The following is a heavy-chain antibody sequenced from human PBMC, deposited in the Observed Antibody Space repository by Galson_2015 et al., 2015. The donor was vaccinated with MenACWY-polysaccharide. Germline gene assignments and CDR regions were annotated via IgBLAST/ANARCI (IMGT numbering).Heavy chain of an antibody. CDR2: IYNSGST. D-gene: IGHD3-10*01. Sequence: SLTCTVSGDSINAYYLSWIRQPPGKGLEWIGYIYNSGSTNYNPSLESRVTISVDTSKNQFSLKLNSVTAADTAVYYCARVTSVIRGVISNWGQGTLVTVSS. CDR1: GDSINAYY. V-gene: IGHV4-59*01. CDR3: ARVTSVIRGVISN. J-gene: IGHJ4*02.